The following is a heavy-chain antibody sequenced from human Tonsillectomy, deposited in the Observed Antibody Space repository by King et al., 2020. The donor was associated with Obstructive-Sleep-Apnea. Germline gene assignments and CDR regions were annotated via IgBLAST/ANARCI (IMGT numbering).Heavy chain of an antibody. D-gene: IGHD5-18*01. V-gene: IGHV3-30*18. J-gene: IGHJ6*02. CDR3: AKDIYSYGPDYYGMDV. CDR1: GFTFSSYG. Sequence: VQLVESGGGVVQPGRSLRLSCAASGFTFSSYGMHWVRQAPGKGLEWVAVISYDGSNKYYADSVKGRFTISRDNSKNTLYLQMNSLRAEDTAVYYCAKDIYSYGPDYYGMDVWGQGTTVTVSS. CDR2: ISYDGSNK.